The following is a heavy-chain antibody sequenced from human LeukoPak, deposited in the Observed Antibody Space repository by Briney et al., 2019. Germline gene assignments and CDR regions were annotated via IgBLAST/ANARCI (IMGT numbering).Heavy chain of an antibody. J-gene: IGHJ4*02. CDR2: IYHSGST. CDR3: ARDSHYPRASEPTT. D-gene: IGHD1-14*01. Sequence: PSETLSLTCSVSGGSISSGGYSWSWIRQPPGKGLEWIGYIYHSGSTYYNPSLKSRVTISVDRSKNQFSLKLSSVTAADTAVYYCARDSHYPRASEPTTWGQGTLVTVSS. CDR1: GGSISSGGYS. V-gene: IGHV4-30-2*01.